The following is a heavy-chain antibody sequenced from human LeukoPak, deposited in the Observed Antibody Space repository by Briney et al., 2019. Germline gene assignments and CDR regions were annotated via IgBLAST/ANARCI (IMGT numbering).Heavy chain of an antibody. D-gene: IGHD1-26*01. CDR1: GGSISLYY. V-gene: IGHV4-59*05. CDR3: ARPQWELDAFDI. J-gene: IGHJ3*02. CDR2: IYYSGST. Sequence: PSETLSLTCTVSGGSISLYYWSWIRQPPGKGLEWIGSIYYSGSTYYNPSLKSRVTISVDTSKNQFSLKLSSVTAADTAVYYCARPQWELDAFDIWGQGTMVTVSS.